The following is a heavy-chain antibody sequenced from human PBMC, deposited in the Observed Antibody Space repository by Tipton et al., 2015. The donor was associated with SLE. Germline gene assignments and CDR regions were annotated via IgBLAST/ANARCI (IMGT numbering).Heavy chain of an antibody. CDR2: LYYSGNT. Sequence: TLSLTCTVSGGSIRSSRHFWGWIRQPPGKGLEWTGVLYYSGNTYYNPSLKSPVTLSIDTSKNQFSLKMRSVTAADTAVYFCARGYCSDGVCYGFGFFDYWGQGNLVTVSS. CDR3: ARGYCSDGVCYGFGFFDY. V-gene: IGHV4-39*07. CDR1: GGSIRSSRHF. J-gene: IGHJ4*02. D-gene: IGHD2-8*01.